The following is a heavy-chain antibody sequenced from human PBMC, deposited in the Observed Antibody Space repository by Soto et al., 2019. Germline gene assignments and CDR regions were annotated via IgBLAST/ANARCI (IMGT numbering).Heavy chain of an antibody. CDR2: INHSGST. CDR1: GGSFSGYY. CDR3: ARAVGYCTNGVCLSYYYYGMDV. Sequence: SETLSLTCAVYGGSFSGYYWSWIRQPPGKGLEWIGEINHSGSTNYNPSLKSRVTISVDTSKNQFYLKLSSVTAADTAVYYCARAVGYCTNGVCLSYYYYGMDVWGQGTTVTVSS. D-gene: IGHD2-8*01. V-gene: IGHV4-34*01. J-gene: IGHJ6*02.